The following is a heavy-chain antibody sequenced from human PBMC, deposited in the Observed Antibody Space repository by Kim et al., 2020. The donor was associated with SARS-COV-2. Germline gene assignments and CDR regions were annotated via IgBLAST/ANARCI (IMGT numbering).Heavy chain of an antibody. CDR3: ARHPNSVVDWAAFDY. J-gene: IGHJ4*02. CDR1: GGSISSSSYY. D-gene: IGHD1-26*01. Sequence: SETLSLTCTVSGGSISSSSYYWGWIRQPPGKGLEWIGTIYYSGSTFHNPSLRTRRTISADTSKNRFFLTLSSVTAADTAVYYCARHPNSVVDWAAFDYWGQGTLVTVSS. CDR2: IYYSGST. V-gene: IGHV4-39*01.